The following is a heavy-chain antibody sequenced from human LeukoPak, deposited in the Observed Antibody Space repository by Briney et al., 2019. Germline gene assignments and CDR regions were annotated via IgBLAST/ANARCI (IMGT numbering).Heavy chain of an antibody. D-gene: IGHD3-16*02. CDR3: TRVAPLGSTYDYVWGSYRYGAMYYFDY. J-gene: IGHJ4*02. CDR1: GFTFGDYA. CDR2: IRSKAYGGTT. V-gene: IGHV3-49*04. Sequence: GGSLRLSCTASGFTFGDYAMSWVRQAPGKGLEWVGFIRSKAYGGTTEYAASVKGRFTISRDDSKSIAYLQMNSLKTEDTAVYYCTRVAPLGSTYDYVWGSYRYGAMYYFDYWGQGTLVTVSS.